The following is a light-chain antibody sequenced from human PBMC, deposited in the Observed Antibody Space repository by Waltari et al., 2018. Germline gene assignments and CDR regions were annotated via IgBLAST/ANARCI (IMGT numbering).Light chain of an antibody. J-gene: IGLJ2*01. V-gene: IGLV2-23*02. CDR3: CSYAGTPRVV. CDR2: EVN. CDR1: KNDIGSYNI. Sequence: QSALTPPASVSGSPGQSITISCTGTKNDIGSYNIVSWYQQHPGKAPKVIIFEVNKRPSGVSNRFSGSKSGNTASLTVSGLHPEDEADYYCCSYAGTPRVVFGGGTKLTVL.